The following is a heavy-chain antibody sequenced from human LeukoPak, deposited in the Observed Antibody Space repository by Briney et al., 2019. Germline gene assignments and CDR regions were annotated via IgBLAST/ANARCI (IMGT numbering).Heavy chain of an antibody. J-gene: IGHJ4*02. CDR1: GGSISSYY. CDR2: IYYSGST. D-gene: IGHD6-13*01. V-gene: IGHV4-59*01. Sequence: SETLSLTCTVPGGSISSYYWSWIRQPPGKGLEWIGYIYYSGSTNYNPSLKSRVTIPVDTSKNQFSLKLSSVTAADTAVYYCARGATIAAAVEFDYWGQGTLVTVSS. CDR3: ARGATIAAAVEFDY.